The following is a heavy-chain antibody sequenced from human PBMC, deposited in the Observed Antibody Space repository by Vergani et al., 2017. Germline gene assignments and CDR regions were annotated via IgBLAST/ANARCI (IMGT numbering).Heavy chain of an antibody. CDR1: GFTFSDHY. J-gene: IGHJ3*02. CDR3: ARHVVVAAMIKNDAFDI. Sequence: EVQLVESGGGLVQPGGSLRLSCAASGFTFSDHYMDWVRQAPGKGLEWVGRTRNKANSYTTEYAASVKGRFTVPRDDSKNLLYLQMNSLKTEDTAVYYCARHVVVAAMIKNDAFDIWGQGTMVTVSS. CDR2: TRNKANSYTT. D-gene: IGHD2-15*01. V-gene: IGHV3-72*01.